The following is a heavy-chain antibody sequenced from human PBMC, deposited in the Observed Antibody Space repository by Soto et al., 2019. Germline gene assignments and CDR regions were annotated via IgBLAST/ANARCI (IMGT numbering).Heavy chain of an antibody. D-gene: IGHD6-13*01. Sequence: SETLSLTCTVSGGSIIGYYWSCIRQPAGKGLEWIGRIYSDGSTNYNPSLKSRVTMSVDTSKNQFSLKLTSMAAADTAMYYCARMRAAGTFDYWGQGTLVTVSS. CDR2: IYSDGST. CDR3: ARMRAAGTFDY. CDR1: GGSIIGYY. J-gene: IGHJ4*02. V-gene: IGHV4-4*07.